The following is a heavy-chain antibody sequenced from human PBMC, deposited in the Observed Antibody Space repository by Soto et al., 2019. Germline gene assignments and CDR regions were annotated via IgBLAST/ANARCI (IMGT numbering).Heavy chain of an antibody. CDR3: ARHSKGLFGP. Sequence: QVQLQQSGPGLVTPSETLSLTCTVSGGSISSYYWSWIRQPQGKGLEWIGYIYYTGSTNYNPSLKVRVTMSVDTSKNQFSLKLSSVTAADTAVYYGARHSKGLFGPWGQETLFTVSS. D-gene: IGHD3-22*01. J-gene: IGHJ4*02. V-gene: IGHV4-59*08. CDR2: IYYTGST. CDR1: GGSISSYY.